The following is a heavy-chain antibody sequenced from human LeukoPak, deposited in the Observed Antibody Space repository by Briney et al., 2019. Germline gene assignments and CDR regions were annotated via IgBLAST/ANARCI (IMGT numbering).Heavy chain of an antibody. V-gene: IGHV3-33*01. CDR1: GFTFSSYG. J-gene: IGHJ4*02. CDR3: ARDPYSYGYFDY. CDR2: IWYDGSNK. D-gene: IGHD5-18*01. Sequence: GGPRKLSCAAPGFTFSSYGMHGARQAPGKGLEWVAVIWYDGSNKYYADSVKGRFTISRDNSKNTLYLQMNSLRAEDTAVYYCARDPYSYGYFDYWGQGTLVTVSS.